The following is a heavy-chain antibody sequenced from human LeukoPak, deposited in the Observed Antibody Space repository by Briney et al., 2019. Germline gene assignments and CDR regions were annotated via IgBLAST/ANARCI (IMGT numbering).Heavy chain of an antibody. CDR2: ISGSDGST. V-gene: IGHV3-23*01. D-gene: IGHD1-26*01. CDR3: AKYGPQDSGSSHFDY. CDR1: GFTFSSHA. J-gene: IGHJ4*02. Sequence: GRSLRLSCAASGFTFSSHAMSWVRQAPGKGLEWVSTISGSDGSTYYADSVKGRFTTSRDNSKNTLFLQMNSLRAEDTAIYYCAKYGPQDSGSSHFDYWGQGALVTVSS.